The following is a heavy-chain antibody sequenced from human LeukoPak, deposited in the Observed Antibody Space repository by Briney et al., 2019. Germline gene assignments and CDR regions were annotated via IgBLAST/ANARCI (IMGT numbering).Heavy chain of an antibody. CDR3: ARLYGTYPGWFDP. CDR1: GFTFSSYG. D-gene: IGHD4-17*01. Sequence: GGSLRLSCAASGFTFSSYGMHWVRQAPGKGLEWVAVIWYDGSNKYYADSVKGRCTISRDNSKNTLYLQMNSLRAEDTAVYYCARLYGTYPGWFDPWGQGTLVTVSS. V-gene: IGHV3-33*01. CDR2: IWYDGSNK. J-gene: IGHJ5*02.